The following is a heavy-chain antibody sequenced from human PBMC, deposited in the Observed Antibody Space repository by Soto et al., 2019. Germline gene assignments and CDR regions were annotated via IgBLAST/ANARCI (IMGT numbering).Heavy chain of an antibody. CDR1: GYTFTEYY. D-gene: IGHD3-9*01. V-gene: IGHV1-69-2*01. CDR3: ARPPGYISDWYYFDL. J-gene: IGHJ4*02. Sequence: GASVKVSCKVSGYTFTEYYVHWVQQAPGKGLQWMGLVNSEDDGETIYAEQFQDRVTITADTSIDTAYMELTSLRSEDAAVYYCARPPGYISDWYYFDLWGQGTQVTVSS. CDR2: VNSEDDGET.